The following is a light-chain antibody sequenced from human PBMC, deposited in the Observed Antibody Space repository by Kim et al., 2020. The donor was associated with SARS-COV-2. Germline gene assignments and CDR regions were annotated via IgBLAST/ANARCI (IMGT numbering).Light chain of an antibody. CDR2: DVS. J-gene: IGLJ2*01. Sequence: SYTISCTGYSSNVSGYNSVSWYHQHPGKAPKLMIYDVSNRPSGVSNRFSGSKSGNTASLTISGLQSEDEADYYCSSYTSSSSVVFGGGTKLTVL. CDR3: SSYTSSSSVV. V-gene: IGLV2-14*03. CDR1: SSNVSGYNS.